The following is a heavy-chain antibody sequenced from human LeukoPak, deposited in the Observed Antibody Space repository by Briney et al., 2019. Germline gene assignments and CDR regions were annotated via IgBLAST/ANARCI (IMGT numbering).Heavy chain of an antibody. CDR3: AKPARVRGVVYYYYYMDV. CDR2: ISWDGGST. V-gene: IGHV3-43D*04. J-gene: IGHJ6*03. CDR1: GFTFDDYA. Sequence: GASLRLSCAASGFTFDDYAMHWVRQAPGKGLEWVSLISWDGGSTYYADSVKGRFTISRDNSKNSLYLQMNSLRAEDTALYYCAKPARVRGVVYYYYYMDVWGKGTMVTVSS. D-gene: IGHD3-10*01.